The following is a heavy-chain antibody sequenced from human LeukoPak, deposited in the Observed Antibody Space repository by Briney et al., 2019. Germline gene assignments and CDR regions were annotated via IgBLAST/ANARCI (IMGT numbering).Heavy chain of an antibody. Sequence: PGGSLRLSCAASGFTFSNYVMSWVRQAPGKGLEWVSGISGSGGSTYYADSVKGRFTISRDNSKNTLYLQMNSLRAEDTAVYYCAKDRSSSGWRFDYWGQGTLVTVSS. V-gene: IGHV3-23*01. D-gene: IGHD6-19*01. CDR2: ISGSGGST. CDR3: AKDRSSSGWRFDY. J-gene: IGHJ4*02. CDR1: GFTFSNYV.